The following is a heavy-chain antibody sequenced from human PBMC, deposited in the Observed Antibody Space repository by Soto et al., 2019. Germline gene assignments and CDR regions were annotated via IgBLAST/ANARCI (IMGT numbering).Heavy chain of an antibody. CDR1: GFTFSSYA. CDR3: GKARTSGSAYDVFAF. CDR2: ISAGAVAT. J-gene: IGHJ3*01. D-gene: IGHD3-10*01. Sequence: GGSLRLSCAASGFTFSSYAMSWVRQAPGKGLEWVSAISAGAVATNYADSVKGRFTISRDNAKNILCLQMNSLRAEDTAVYYCGKARTSGSAYDVFAFWGQGTVVTVSS. V-gene: IGHV3-23*01.